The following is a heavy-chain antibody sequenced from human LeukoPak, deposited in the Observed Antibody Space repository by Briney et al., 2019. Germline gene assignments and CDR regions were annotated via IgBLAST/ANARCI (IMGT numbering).Heavy chain of an antibody. Sequence: ASVKVSCKASGYTFTSYGISWVRQAPGQGLEWMGCISTYNGDTNYAQKLQGRVTMTTDTSTNTAYMELRSLRSDDTAVYYCAREGLGELTLDYWGQGTLVTVSS. V-gene: IGHV1-18*01. CDR1: GYTFTSYG. CDR2: ISTYNGDT. CDR3: AREGLGELTLDY. J-gene: IGHJ4*02. D-gene: IGHD3-16*01.